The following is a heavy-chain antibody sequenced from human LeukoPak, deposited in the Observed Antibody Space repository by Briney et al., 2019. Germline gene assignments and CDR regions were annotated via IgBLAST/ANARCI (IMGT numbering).Heavy chain of an antibody. CDR2: IYYSGST. J-gene: IGHJ4*02. CDR1: GGSISSGDYY. D-gene: IGHD1-20*01. V-gene: IGHV4-30-4*01. Sequence: SETLSLTCTVSGGSISSGDYYWSWIRQPPGKGLEWIGYIYYSGSTYYNPSLKSRVTISVDTSKNQFSLKLSSVTAADTAVYYCARVDRGITGTTIRRTAHFTRHNWGQGTLVTVSS. CDR3: ARVDRGITGTTIRRTAHFTRHN.